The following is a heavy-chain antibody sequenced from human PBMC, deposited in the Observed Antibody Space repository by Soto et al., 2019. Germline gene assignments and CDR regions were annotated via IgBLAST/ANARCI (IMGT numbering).Heavy chain of an antibody. D-gene: IGHD1-1*01. V-gene: IGHV1-18*01. J-gene: IGHJ5*02. CDR2: ISAYNGNT. CDR3: ARDEAYKWNDGGWFDP. CDR1: GYTFTSYG. Sequence: QVQLAQSEAEVKKPGASVKVSCKASGYTFTSYGISWVRQASGQGLEWMGWISAYNGNTKYAQKLQGRVTMTTDTSTSTAYMEPRSLRSDDTAVYYCARDEAYKWNDGGWFDPWGQGTLVTVSS.